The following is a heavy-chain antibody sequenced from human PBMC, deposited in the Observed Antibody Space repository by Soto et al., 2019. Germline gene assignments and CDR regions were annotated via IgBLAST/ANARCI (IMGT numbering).Heavy chain of an antibody. D-gene: IGHD6-19*01. CDR1: GFFFSSYT. J-gene: IGHJ4*02. CDR2: FSATSENT. Sequence: EVQLLESGGGLVQPGGSLRLSCVGSGFFFSSYTMTWVRQAPGKGLEWVSSFSATSENTYYADSVRGRFTISRDNSKNTLFLQMNSLTAEDMAMSYWPKARDQQWVRLPFDYWGKGLLVIISS. CDR3: PKARDQQWVRLPFDY. V-gene: IGHV3-23*01.